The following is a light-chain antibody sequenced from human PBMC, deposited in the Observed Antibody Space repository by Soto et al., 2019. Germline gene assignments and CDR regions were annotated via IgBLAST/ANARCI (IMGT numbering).Light chain of an antibody. CDR1: QDIAIY. CDR2: AAS. CDR3: QQANSFTIT. Sequence: QLTQCPSYLCSSLGDRVTITWWASQDIAIYLAWYQQKPGEAPKLLIYAASTLYGGVPSRFSVSGSGTDFTLTISSLQTEDFATYDCQQANSFTITFGQGTRLEIK. V-gene: IGKV1-9*01. J-gene: IGKJ5*01.